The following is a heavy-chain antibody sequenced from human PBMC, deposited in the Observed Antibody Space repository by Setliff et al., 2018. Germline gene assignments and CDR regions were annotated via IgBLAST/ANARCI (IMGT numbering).Heavy chain of an antibody. V-gene: IGHV4-34*01. J-gene: IGHJ2*01. CDR1: GKSFSNNY. CDR2: SNHSGNT. Sequence: LSLTCSVYGKSFSNNYWSWIRQPPGKGLEWIGESNHSGNTTNHPSLKSRLTMSVDTSKNQFSLKLTSVTAADTAVYYCARAQVVFAISAPVWYFEVWGRGTQVTVSS. CDR3: ARAQVVFAISAPVWYFEV. D-gene: IGHD2-21*01.